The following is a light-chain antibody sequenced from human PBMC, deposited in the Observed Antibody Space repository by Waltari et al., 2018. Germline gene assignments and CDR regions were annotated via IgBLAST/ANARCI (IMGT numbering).Light chain of an antibody. J-gene: IGKJ2*01. CDR1: QSFSSNY. CDR2: SAS. V-gene: IGKV3-20*01. Sequence: EIVLTQSPGTLSLSPGERATLSCRASQSFSSNYLAWYQQKPGQAPRLLIFSASSRATGIPDRCSGSASRTDFTLTISRLEPEDFAVYYCQQYGISPPYTFGQGTKLEI. CDR3: QQYGISPPYT.